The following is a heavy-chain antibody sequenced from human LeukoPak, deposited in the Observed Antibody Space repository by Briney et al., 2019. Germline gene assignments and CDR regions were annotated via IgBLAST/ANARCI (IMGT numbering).Heavy chain of an antibody. V-gene: IGHV3-33*06. J-gene: IGHJ4*02. D-gene: IGHD6-13*01. Sequence: GGSLRLSCAASGFTFSSYSMNWVRQAPGKGLEWVAVIWYDGSNKYYADSVKGRFTISRDNSKNTLYLQMNSLRAEDTAVYYCAKDQRIAAAPYYFDYWGQGTLVTVSS. CDR2: IWYDGSNK. CDR1: GFTFSSYS. CDR3: AKDQRIAAAPYYFDY.